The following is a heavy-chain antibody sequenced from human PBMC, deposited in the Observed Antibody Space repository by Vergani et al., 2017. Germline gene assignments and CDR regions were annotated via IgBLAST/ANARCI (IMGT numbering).Heavy chain of an antibody. Sequence: EVQLVESGGGLVQPGRSLRLSCAASGFTFDDYAMHWVRQAPGKGLEWVSGISWNSGSIGYADSVKGRFTISRDNAKNSLYLQMNSLRAEDTAVYYCAREPGQLWNWGQGTLVTVSS. CDR1: GFTFDDYA. CDR3: AREPGQLWN. J-gene: IGHJ4*02. CDR2: ISWNSGSI. V-gene: IGHV3-9*01. D-gene: IGHD5-18*01.